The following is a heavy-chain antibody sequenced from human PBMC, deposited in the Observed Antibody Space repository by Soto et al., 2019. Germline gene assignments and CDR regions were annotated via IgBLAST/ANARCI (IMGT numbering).Heavy chain of an antibody. D-gene: IGHD3-22*01. CDR1: GFTISNYG. Sequence: GGSLRLSCAASGFTISNYGMHWVRQAPGKGLEWVAVISYDGSNKYFADSVKGRFTISRDISKNTLYLQMNSLRAEDTAVYYCAKAQSTGYAFDYWGQGTLVTVSS. CDR2: ISYDGSNK. CDR3: AKAQSTGYAFDY. J-gene: IGHJ4*02. V-gene: IGHV3-30*18.